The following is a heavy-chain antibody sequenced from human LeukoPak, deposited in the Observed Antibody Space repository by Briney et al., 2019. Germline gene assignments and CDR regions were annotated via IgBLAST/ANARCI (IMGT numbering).Heavy chain of an antibody. CDR2: IYYSGST. Sequence: PSETLSLTCTVSGGSISSSSYYWGWIRQPPGKGLEWIGSIYYSGSTYYNPSLKSRVTISVDTSKNQFSLKLSSVTAADTAVYYCARHYPVPVSPIYYYYYGMDVWGQGTTVTVPS. CDR1: GGSISSSSYY. D-gene: IGHD3-16*02. V-gene: IGHV4-39*01. CDR3: ARHYPVPVSPIYYYYYGMDV. J-gene: IGHJ6*02.